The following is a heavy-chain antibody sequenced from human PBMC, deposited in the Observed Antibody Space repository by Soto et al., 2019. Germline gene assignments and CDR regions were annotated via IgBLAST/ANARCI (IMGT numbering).Heavy chain of an antibody. CDR3: ARVYCSSTSCPG. CDR1: GFSFGSFP. Sequence: GGSLRLSCEVSGFSFGSFPMNWVRQAPGKGLEWVSAITPGGGSTSYADTVKGRFTISRDNAKNTLYLQMNSLRAEDTAVYYCARVYCSSTSCPGWGQGTLVTVSS. CDR2: ITPGGGST. J-gene: IGHJ4*02. D-gene: IGHD2-2*01. V-gene: IGHV3-74*01.